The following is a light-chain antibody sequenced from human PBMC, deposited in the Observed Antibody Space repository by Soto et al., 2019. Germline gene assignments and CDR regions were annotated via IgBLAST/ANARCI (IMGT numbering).Light chain of an antibody. CDR1: QSVRSTY. J-gene: IGKJ4*01. CDR3: QQYGDWPLT. V-gene: IGKV3-15*01. CDR2: GVS. Sequence: EIVMTQSPVTLSVSPGERATLSYRASQSVRSTYLAWYQQKPGQAPRLLIFGVSNSAAGIPARFSGSGSGTEFTLTISSLQSEDFAVYYCQQYGDWPLTFGGGTKVEIK.